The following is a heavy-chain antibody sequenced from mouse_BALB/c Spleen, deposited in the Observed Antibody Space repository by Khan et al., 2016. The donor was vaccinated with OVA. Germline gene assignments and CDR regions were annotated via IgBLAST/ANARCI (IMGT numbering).Heavy chain of an antibody. D-gene: IGHD4-1*01. V-gene: IGHV5-6*01. CDR2: ISSGGDYT. CDR3: ASHLTGSFAY. Sequence: EVKLMESGGDLVKPGGSLKLSCAASGFIFSSYSMSWVRQTPDKRLEWVATISSGGDYTYYPDSVKGRFTISRDDAKNTLYLQMSSLNSEVQAMYYCASHLTGSFAYWGQGTLVTVSA. J-gene: IGHJ3*01. CDR1: GFIFSSYS.